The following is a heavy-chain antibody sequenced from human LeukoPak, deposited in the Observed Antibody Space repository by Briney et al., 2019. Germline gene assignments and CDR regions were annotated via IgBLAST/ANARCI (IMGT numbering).Heavy chain of an antibody. V-gene: IGHV3-21*01. CDR1: GFIFSGYS. D-gene: IGHD3-16*01. CDR3: AREGG. CDR2: ISSSSTYI. Sequence: GGSLRLSCAASGFIFSGYSMHWVRQTPGKGLERLSTISSSSTYIFYADSVKGRFTISRDNAKNSLYLQMNSLRADDTAVYHCAREGGWGQGTLVTVSS. J-gene: IGHJ4*02.